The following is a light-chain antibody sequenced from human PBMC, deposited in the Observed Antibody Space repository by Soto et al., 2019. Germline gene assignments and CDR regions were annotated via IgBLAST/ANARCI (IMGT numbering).Light chain of an antibody. CDR3: AECDVSLGGPYV. Sequence: QAVLTQPASASGTPGQRVTISCSGSSSNIGSSSVNWYQHLPGTGPKLLIYNANQRPSGVPDRFSGSRSGTSASLAISGLQSADEGDYYRAECDVSLGGPYVFGTGTKVT. CDR1: SSNIGSSS. J-gene: IGLJ1*01. V-gene: IGLV1-44*01. CDR2: NAN.